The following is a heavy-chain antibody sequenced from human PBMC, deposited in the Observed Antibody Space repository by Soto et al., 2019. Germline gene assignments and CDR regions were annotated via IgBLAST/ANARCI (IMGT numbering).Heavy chain of an antibody. D-gene: IGHD3-16*01. CDR1: RGSLSNYF. Sequence: SETLSLTCTVSRGSLSNYFWTWIRQHPGRGLEWIGYISYSGTTNYNASLKSRVTISVDTPANQFSLRVRSVTAADTAVYYCEGTRVWGGFSPYFDPGAQGARVTASS. J-gene: IGHJ4*02. CDR2: ISYSGTT. CDR3: EGTRVWGGFSPYFDP. V-gene: IGHV4-59*01.